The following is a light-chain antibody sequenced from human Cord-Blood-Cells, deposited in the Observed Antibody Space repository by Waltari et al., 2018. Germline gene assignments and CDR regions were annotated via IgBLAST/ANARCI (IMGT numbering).Light chain of an antibody. J-gene: IGKJ1*01. Sequence: QITLSPSSLSASVGDRVTITCRASQSNSSYLNWYQQKPGKAPKPLIYDASSLQSGVPSRVSCSGAGTDFTLTISSLQPEDFATYYCQQGYSTPRTFGQGTKVEIK. CDR2: DAS. V-gene: IGKV1-39*01. CDR1: QSNSSY. CDR3: QQGYSTPRT.